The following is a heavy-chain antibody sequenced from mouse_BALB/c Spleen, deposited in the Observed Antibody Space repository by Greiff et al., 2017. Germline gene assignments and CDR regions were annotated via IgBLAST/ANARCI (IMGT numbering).Heavy chain of an antibody. J-gene: IGHJ2*01. CDR1: GYAFTNYL. CDR3: ARYGNYYFDY. D-gene: IGHD2-1*01. Sequence: SGAELVRPGTSVKVSCKASGYAFTNYLIEWVKQRPGQGLEWIGVINPGSGGTNYNEKFKGKATLTADKSSSTAYMQLSSLTSDDSAVYFCARYGNYYFDYWGQGTTLTVSS. V-gene: IGHV1-54*03. CDR2: INPGSGGT.